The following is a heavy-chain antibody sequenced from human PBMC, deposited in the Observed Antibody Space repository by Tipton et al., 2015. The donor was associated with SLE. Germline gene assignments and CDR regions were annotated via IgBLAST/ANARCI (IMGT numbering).Heavy chain of an antibody. D-gene: IGHD2-15*01. CDR1: GASMSRYF. Sequence: TLSLTCNVSGASMSRYFWSWIRQPAGKGLEWIGRVSLSDNNRYNPSLKSRVTLSVDTSKNQFSLKMTSVTAADTAVYYCASLGLGCSDGSCFQFFQHWGQGTLVTVSS. CDR2: VSLSDNN. J-gene: IGHJ1*01. CDR3: ASLGLGCSDGSCFQFFQH. V-gene: IGHV4-4*07.